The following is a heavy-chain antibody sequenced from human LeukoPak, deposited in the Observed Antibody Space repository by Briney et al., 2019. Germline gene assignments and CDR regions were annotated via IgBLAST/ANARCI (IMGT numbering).Heavy chain of an antibody. CDR1: GGSFSGYY. Sequence: SETLSLTCAVYGGSFSGYYWSWIRQPPGKGLEWIGEINHSGSTNYNPSLKSRVTISVDTSKNQFSLKLSSVTAADTAVYYCARANRSYDSSGYRPYYFDYWGQGTLVTVSS. D-gene: IGHD3-22*01. J-gene: IGHJ4*02. CDR3: ARANRSYDSSGYRPYYFDY. V-gene: IGHV4-34*01. CDR2: INHSGST.